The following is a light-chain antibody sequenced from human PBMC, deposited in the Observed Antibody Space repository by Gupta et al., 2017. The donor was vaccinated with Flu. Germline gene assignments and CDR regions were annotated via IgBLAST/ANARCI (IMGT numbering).Light chain of an antibody. Sequence: EIVLTQSPATLSLSPGERATLSCRASQSVSSYLACYQQKPGQAPRLLIYDASNRATGIPARFSCSGSGTDFTLTISSLEPADFAVYYCQQRSNWPMYTFGQGTKLEIK. V-gene: IGKV3-11*01. J-gene: IGKJ2*01. CDR2: DAS. CDR3: QQRSNWPMYT. CDR1: QSVSSY.